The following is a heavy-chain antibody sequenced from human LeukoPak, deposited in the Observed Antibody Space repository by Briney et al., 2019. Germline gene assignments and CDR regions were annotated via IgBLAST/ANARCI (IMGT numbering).Heavy chain of an antibody. CDR1: GGSISSYY. D-gene: IGHD3-10*01. V-gene: IGHV4-59*12. J-gene: IGHJ4*02. CDR2: IYYSGST. Sequence: SETPSLTCTVSGGSISSYYWSWIRQPPGKGLEWTGYIYYSGSTNYNPSLKSRVTISVDTSKNQFSLKLSSVTAADTAVYYCARDFLVRGVIVGSDYWGQGTLVTVSS. CDR3: ARDFLVRGVIVGSDY.